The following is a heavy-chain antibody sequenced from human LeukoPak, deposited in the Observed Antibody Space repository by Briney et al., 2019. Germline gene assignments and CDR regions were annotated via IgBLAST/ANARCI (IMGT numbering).Heavy chain of an antibody. V-gene: IGHV1-69*04. CDR2: IIPILGIA. Sequence: SVKVSCKASGGTFSSYAISWVRQAPGQGLEWMGRIIPILGIANYAQKFQGRVTITANKSTSTAYMELSSLRSEDTAVYYCARDLGFYDSSGYSPAHYAMDVWGQGTTVTVSS. D-gene: IGHD3-22*01. CDR1: GGTFSSYA. CDR3: ARDLGFYDSSGYSPAHYAMDV. J-gene: IGHJ6*02.